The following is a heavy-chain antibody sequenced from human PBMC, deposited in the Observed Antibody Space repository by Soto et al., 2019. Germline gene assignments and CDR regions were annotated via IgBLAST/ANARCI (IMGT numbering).Heavy chain of an antibody. D-gene: IGHD2-2*01. CDR3: AKGLGYCVSTTCSVDY. V-gene: IGHV3-30*18. CDR2: ISFDGSNK. CDR1: GFTFSNYG. J-gene: IGHJ4*02. Sequence: QVQLVESGGVVVQPGRSLRLSCATSGFTFSNYGMHWVRQAPGKGLEWVAVISFDGSNKYYADSVKGRVTISRDNSKNTLYLQMNSLRAEDTAVYYCAKGLGYCVSTTCSVDYWGQGTLVTVSS.